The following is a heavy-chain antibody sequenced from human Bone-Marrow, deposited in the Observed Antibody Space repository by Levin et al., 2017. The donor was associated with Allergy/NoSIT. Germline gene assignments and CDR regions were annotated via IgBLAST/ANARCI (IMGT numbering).Heavy chain of an antibody. CDR1: GGSISSANYY. V-gene: IGHV4-39*01. Sequence: SQTLSLPCTVSGGSISSANYYWGWIRQSPGKGLEWIGSIYYSGSTYYNPSLKSRVTISVDTSNNQFSLNLSSVTAADTTVYYCATAPREDCDSSGYYFFESWGQGNLVTVSS. CDR2: IYYSGST. D-gene: IGHD3-22*01. CDR3: ATAPREDCDSSGYYFFES. J-gene: IGHJ4*02.